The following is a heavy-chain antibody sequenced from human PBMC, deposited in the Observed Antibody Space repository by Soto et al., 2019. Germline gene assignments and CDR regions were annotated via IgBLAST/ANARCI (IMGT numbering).Heavy chain of an antibody. CDR1: GFTFSIYA. J-gene: IGHJ3*02. CDR2: ISGTGIST. CDR3: AKDFGYNYGYDAFDI. V-gene: IGHV3-23*01. D-gene: IGHD5-18*01. Sequence: PGESLTISCAASGFTFSIYAMIWVRQAPGKGLEWVSAISGTGISTYYADSVKGRFTISRDNSKNTLNLKMNSLRAEDTAVYYCAKDFGYNYGYDAFDIWGQGTMVTVSS.